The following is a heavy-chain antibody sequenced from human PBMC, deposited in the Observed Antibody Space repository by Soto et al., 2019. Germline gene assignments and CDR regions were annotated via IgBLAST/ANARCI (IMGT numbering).Heavy chain of an antibody. V-gene: IGHV1-69*04. Sequence: QVQVAQPGVEVRKPGSSVKVSCEAPGGGLTWNSIAWVRQAPGQGLEWMRRIRPILDVKYYAQKFEGRVTFTADKSTGTVYMDLNNLTFADTALYYCAKDSLSLFSGQSHSYYMDVWGDGTAVAVSS. CDR1: GGGLTWNS. CDR2: IRPILDVK. J-gene: IGHJ6*03. D-gene: IGHD6-19*01. CDR3: AKDSLSLFSGQSHSYYMDV.